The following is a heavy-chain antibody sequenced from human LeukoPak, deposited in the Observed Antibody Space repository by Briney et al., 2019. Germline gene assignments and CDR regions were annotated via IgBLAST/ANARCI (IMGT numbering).Heavy chain of an antibody. J-gene: IGHJ4*02. Sequence: PGRSLRLSCAASGFTFSSYGMHWVRQAPGKGLEWVAVISYDGSNKYYADSVKGRFTISRDNSKNSLYLQMNSLRAEDTAVYYCARAMYYDFWSGYPIFDYWGQGTLVTVSS. CDR2: ISYDGSNK. V-gene: IGHV3-30*03. CDR1: GFTFSSYG. CDR3: ARAMYYDFWSGYPIFDY. D-gene: IGHD3-3*01.